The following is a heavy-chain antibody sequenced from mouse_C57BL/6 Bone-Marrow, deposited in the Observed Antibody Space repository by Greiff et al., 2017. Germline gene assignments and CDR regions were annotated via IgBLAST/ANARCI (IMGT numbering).Heavy chain of an antibody. D-gene: IGHD1-1*02. J-gene: IGHJ1*03. CDR1: GYTFTSYW. Sequence: QVQLQQSGAELVRPGSSVKLSCKASGYTFTSYWMQWVKQRPIQGLEWIGNIDPSDSDTHYNQKFKDKATLTVDKSSSTAYMQLSSLTSEDSAVYYCARGDGSGEGYFDDWGKGTTVTVSA. CDR2: IDPSDSDT. CDR3: ARGDGSGEGYFDD. V-gene: IGHV1-52*01.